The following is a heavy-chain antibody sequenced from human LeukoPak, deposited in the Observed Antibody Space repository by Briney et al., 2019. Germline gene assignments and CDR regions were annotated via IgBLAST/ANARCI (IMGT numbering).Heavy chain of an antibody. CDR2: IYPGDSDT. V-gene: IGHV5-51*01. CDR1: GYSFTSYW. CDR3: ARQGCSSTSCYKPPYYMDV. J-gene: IGHJ6*03. Sequence: GESLKISWKGSGYSFTSYWIGWVRQMPGKGLEWMGIIYPGDSDTRYSPSFQGQVTISADKSISTAYLQWSSLEASDTAMYYCARQGCSSTSCYKPPYYMDVWGKGTTVTVSS. D-gene: IGHD2-2*02.